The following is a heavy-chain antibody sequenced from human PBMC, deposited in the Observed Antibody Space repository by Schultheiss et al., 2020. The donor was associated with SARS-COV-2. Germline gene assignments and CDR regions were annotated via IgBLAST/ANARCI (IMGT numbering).Heavy chain of an antibody. CDR2: ISYDGSNK. D-gene: IGHD2-15*01. CDR1: GFTFSSYA. J-gene: IGHJ6*02. CDR3: ARGDCSGGSCYSRYYYYGMDV. Sequence: GGSLRLSCAASGFTFSSYAMHWVRQAPGKGLEWVAVISYDGSNKYYADSVKGRFTISRDNSKNTLYLQMNSLRAEDTAVYYCARGDCSGGSCYSRYYYYGMDVWGQGTTVTVSS. V-gene: IGHV3-30-3*01.